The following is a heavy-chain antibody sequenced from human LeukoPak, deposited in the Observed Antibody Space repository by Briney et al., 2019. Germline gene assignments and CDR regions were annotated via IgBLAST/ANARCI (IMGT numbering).Heavy chain of an antibody. Sequence: PGGSLRLSCAASGFTVSSNYMSWVRQAPGKGLGWVSVIYSGGSTYYADSVKGRFTISRDNSKNTLYLQMNSLRAEDTAVYYCAREMEEILTGPLGYGMDVWGQGTTVTVSS. CDR3: AREMEEILTGPLGYGMDV. CDR2: IYSGGST. CDR1: GFTVSSNY. D-gene: IGHD3-9*01. J-gene: IGHJ6*02. V-gene: IGHV3-66*01.